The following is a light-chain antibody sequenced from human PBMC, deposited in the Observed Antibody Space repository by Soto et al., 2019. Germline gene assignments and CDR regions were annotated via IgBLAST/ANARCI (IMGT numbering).Light chain of an antibody. V-gene: IGKV3-15*01. CDR1: HSVISK. CDR2: DAS. CDR3: KQHNSWAPLT. Sequence: EIVMTQSPATLSVSPGERATLSCRASHSVISKFAWYQQKPGQAPRLLIYDASTRATSIPARFSRTGSGTEFTLTISSIQAQEFAGYNCKQHNSWAPLTFGGGNKEE. J-gene: IGKJ4*01.